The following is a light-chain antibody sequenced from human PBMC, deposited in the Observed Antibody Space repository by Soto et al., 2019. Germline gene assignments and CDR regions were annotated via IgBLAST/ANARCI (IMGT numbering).Light chain of an antibody. CDR3: SSYAGSNNYVL. V-gene: IGLV2-8*01. Sequence: QSALTQPPSASGSPGQSVTISCTGTSSDVGSYNYVSWYQQHPGKAPKVMIYEVSKRPSGVPNRFSGSKSGNTVSLTVSGLQAEDEADYYCSSYAGSNNYVLFGGGTKLTVL. CDR2: EVS. J-gene: IGLJ2*01. CDR1: SSDVGSYNY.